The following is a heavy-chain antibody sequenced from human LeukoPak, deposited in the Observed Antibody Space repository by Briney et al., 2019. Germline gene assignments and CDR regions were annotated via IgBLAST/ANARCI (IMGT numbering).Heavy chain of an antibody. D-gene: IGHD3-10*01. Sequence: GGSLRLSCAASGFTFSNAWMSWVRQAPGKGLEWVGRIKSKTDGGTTGYAAPVKGRFTISRDNAKNSLYLQMNSLRAEDTAVYYCARGSRVWFGELLFDYWGQGTLVTVSS. CDR1: GFTFSNAW. V-gene: IGHV3-15*01. CDR3: ARGSRVWFGELLFDY. CDR2: IKSKTDGGTT. J-gene: IGHJ4*02.